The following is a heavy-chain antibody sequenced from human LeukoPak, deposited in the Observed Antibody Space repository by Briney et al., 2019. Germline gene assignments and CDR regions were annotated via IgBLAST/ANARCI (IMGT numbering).Heavy chain of an antibody. V-gene: IGHV3-30*19. CDR1: GFTFSSYG. CDR2: ISYDGSNK. Sequence: GGSLRLSCAASGFTFSSYGMHWVRQAPGKGLEWVAVISYDGSNKYYADSVKGRFTISRDNSKNTLYLQMNSLRAEDTAVYYCATTDYGDLYYFDYWGQGTLVTVSS. D-gene: IGHD4-17*01. J-gene: IGHJ4*02. CDR3: ATTDYGDLYYFDY.